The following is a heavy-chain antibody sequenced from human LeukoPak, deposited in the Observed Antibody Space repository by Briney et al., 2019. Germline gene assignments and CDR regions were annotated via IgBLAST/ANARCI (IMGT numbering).Heavy chain of an antibody. D-gene: IGHD7-27*01. CDR2: ISGSGGST. V-gene: IGHV3-23*01. J-gene: IGHJ4*02. CDR3: ADGPGVPADY. CDR1: GFTFNSYS. Sequence: PGGALKIPWAASGFTFNSYSMSWVRQAPGKGPEWVSAISGSGGSTYYADSVKGRFTISRDNSKNTLYLQMNSLRAEDTAVYYCADGPGVPADYWGQGTLVTVSS.